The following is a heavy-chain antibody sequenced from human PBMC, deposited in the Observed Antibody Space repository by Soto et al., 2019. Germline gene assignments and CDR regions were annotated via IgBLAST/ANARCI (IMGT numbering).Heavy chain of an antibody. V-gene: IGHV3-33*01. CDR1: GFTFSSYG. Sequence: GGSLRLSCAASGFTFSSYGMHWVRQAPGKGLEWVAVIWYDGSNKYYADSVKGRFTISRDNSKNTLYLQMNSLRAEDTAVYYWARLVEDIVATPYYYVMDVWGQGTTVTVSS. D-gene: IGHD5-12*01. J-gene: IGHJ6*02. CDR3: ARLVEDIVATPYYYVMDV. CDR2: IWYDGSNK.